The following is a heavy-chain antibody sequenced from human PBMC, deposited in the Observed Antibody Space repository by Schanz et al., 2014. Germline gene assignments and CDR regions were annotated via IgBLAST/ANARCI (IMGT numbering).Heavy chain of an antibody. CDR1: GGSISSSNW. D-gene: IGHD5-18*01. Sequence: QVQLQESGPGLVKPSGTLSLTCAVSGGSISSSNWWSWVRQPPGKGLEWIGEIYHSGSTNYKPSLKSRVTISAEKSKNQFSLKLRSVTAADTAVYYCARRSVSPSGNSYGYVVAWFDPWGQGTLVTVSS. CDR3: ARRSVSPSGNSYGYVVAWFDP. J-gene: IGHJ5*02. CDR2: IYHSGST. V-gene: IGHV4-4*02.